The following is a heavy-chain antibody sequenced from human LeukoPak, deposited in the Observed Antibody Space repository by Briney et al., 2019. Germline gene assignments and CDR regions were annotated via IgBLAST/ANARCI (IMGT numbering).Heavy chain of an antibody. CDR3: ARDESSSGWYNWFDP. V-gene: IGHV4-4*07. CDR2: VYTSGST. J-gene: IGHJ5*02. D-gene: IGHD6-19*01. Sequence: PSETLPLTCTVSGGSISSYYWSWIRQPAGKGLAGIGRVYTSGSTNYNPSLKSRVTMSVATSKTQFSLKLSSVAAADTAVYYCARDESSSGWYNWFDPWGQGTLVTVSS. CDR1: GGSISSYY.